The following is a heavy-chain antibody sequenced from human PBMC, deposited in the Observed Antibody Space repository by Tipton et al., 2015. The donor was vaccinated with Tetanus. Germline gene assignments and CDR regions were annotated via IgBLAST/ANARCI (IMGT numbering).Heavy chain of an antibody. CDR3: AKVSAPGTIATGNFDY. CDR2: IYPGDSDA. J-gene: IGHJ4*02. V-gene: IGHV5-51*01. CDR1: GHNSRSYW. D-gene: IGHD1-1*01. Sequence: QLVQSGAEMKKPGQSLKISCEVSGHNSRSYWISWVRQMPGKGLEWMGIIYPGDSDATYSPSFRGQVTISADKSISTAYLGWSSLKAADTATYYCAKVSAPGTIATGNFDYWGQGTPVTVSS.